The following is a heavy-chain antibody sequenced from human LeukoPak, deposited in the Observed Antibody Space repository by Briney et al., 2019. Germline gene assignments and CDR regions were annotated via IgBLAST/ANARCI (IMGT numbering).Heavy chain of an antibody. CDR1: AFTFSTYS. CDR3: ARDHYYDSSGYVAPDY. V-gene: IGHV3-21*01. J-gene: IGHJ4*02. CDR2: ISSSSLYI. Sequence: GGSLRLSCAASAFTFSTYSMNWVRQAPGKGLEWVSSISSSSLYIYYADSVKGRFTISRDNAKNSLYLQMNSLRAEDTAVYYCARDHYYDSSGYVAPDYWGQGTLVTVSS. D-gene: IGHD3-22*01.